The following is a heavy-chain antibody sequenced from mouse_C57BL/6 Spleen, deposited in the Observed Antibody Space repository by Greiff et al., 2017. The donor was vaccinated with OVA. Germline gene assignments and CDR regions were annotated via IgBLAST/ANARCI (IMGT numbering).Heavy chain of an antibody. J-gene: IGHJ4*01. CDR2: ISSGGSYT. V-gene: IGHV5-6*01. CDR1: GFTFSSYG. CDR3: ARHRDYGTYAMDY. D-gene: IGHD1-1*01. Sequence: EVQLVESGGDLVKPGGSLKLSCAASGFTFSSYGMSWVRQTPDKRLEWVATISSGGSYTYYPDSVKGRFTISRDNAKNTLYLQMSSLKSEDTAMYYCARHRDYGTYAMDYWGQGTSVTVSS.